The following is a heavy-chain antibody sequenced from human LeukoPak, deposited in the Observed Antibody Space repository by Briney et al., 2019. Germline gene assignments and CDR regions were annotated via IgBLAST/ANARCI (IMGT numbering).Heavy chain of an antibody. CDR1: GFTFSSYS. Sequence: GGSLRLSCAASGFTFSSYSMNWVRQAPGKGLEWVSSISSSSSYIYYADSVKGRFTISRDNAKNSLYLQMNSLRAEDTAVYYCARDPPYYYDSSGYYRFDYWGQGTLVTVSS. J-gene: IGHJ4*02. D-gene: IGHD3-22*01. CDR3: ARDPPYYYDSSGYYRFDY. CDR2: ISSSSSYI. V-gene: IGHV3-21*01.